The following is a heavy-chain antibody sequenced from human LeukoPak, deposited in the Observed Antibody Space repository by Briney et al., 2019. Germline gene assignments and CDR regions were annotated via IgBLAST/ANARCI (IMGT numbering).Heavy chain of an antibody. CDR3: AKERNARGALDY. J-gene: IGHJ4*02. CDR1: GFTFSTYG. V-gene: IGHV3-23*01. Sequence: GGSLRLSCAASGFTFSTYGLNWVRHAPGKGLEWVSAIGFSRDQTFYADSVKGRFTISRDNSKNALSLAMNNLRAEDTAVYYCAKERNARGALDYWGRGTLVTVSS. CDR2: IGFSRDQT. D-gene: IGHD2-2*01.